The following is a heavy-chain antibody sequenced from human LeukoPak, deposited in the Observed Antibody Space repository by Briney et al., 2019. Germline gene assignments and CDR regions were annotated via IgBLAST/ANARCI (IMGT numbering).Heavy chain of an antibody. CDR3: ARGDDDSSGYFADAFDI. J-gene: IGHJ3*02. D-gene: IGHD3-22*01. V-gene: IGHV4-4*07. CDR2: IYTSGST. CDR1: GGSLSRYY. Sequence: PPETLSLICTVPGGSLSRYYWSWIRQPAGQGLERIGRIYTSGSTNYNPSLKSRVTMSVDTSKNQFSLKLSSVTAADTAVYYCARGDDDSSGYFADAFDIWGQGTMVTVSS.